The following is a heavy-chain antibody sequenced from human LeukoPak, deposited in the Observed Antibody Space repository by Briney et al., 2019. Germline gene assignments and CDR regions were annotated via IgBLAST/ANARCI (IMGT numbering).Heavy chain of an antibody. J-gene: IGHJ4*02. CDR2: IDSSASTT. Sequence: GGSLRLSCAASRFYFSTYDMNWVRQVPGKGLEWVSYIDSSASTTYYAGSVQGRFTISRDNAKNSLYLQMRSLRVEDTAFYYCASAHGGSGYDRPFDYWGQGTLVTVSS. CDR1: RFYFSTYD. V-gene: IGHV3-48*03. CDR3: ASAHGGSGYDRPFDY. D-gene: IGHD5-12*01.